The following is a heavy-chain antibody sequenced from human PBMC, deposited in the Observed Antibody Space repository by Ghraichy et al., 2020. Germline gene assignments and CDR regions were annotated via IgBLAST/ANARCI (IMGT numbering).Heavy chain of an antibody. J-gene: IGHJ4*02. Sequence: GGSLRLSCAASGFTFSSYAMSWVRQAPGKGLEWVSGISWNSGSIGYADSVKGRFTISRDNAKNSLYLQMNSLRAEDTALYYCAKGIAAREYYFDYWGQGTLVTVSS. V-gene: IGHV3-9*01. CDR3: AKGIAAREYYFDY. CDR1: GFTFSSYA. CDR2: ISWNSGSI. D-gene: IGHD6-13*01.